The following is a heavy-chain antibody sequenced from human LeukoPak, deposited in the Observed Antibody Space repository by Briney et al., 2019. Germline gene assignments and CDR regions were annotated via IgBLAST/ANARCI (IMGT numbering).Heavy chain of an antibody. CDR3: ARVCCSSGWYRMNY. CDR2: INHSGST. V-gene: IGHV4-34*01. D-gene: IGHD6-19*01. Sequence: PSETLSLTCAVYGGSFSGYYWSWIRQPPGKGLEWIGEINHSGSTNYNPSLKSRVTISVDTSKNQFSLKLGSVTAADTAVYYCARVCCSSGWYRMNYWGQGTLVTVSS. CDR1: GGSFSGYY. J-gene: IGHJ4*02.